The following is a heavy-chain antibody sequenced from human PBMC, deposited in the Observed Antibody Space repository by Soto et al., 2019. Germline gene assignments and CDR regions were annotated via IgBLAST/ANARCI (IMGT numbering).Heavy chain of an antibody. CDR1: GYTFTSYG. J-gene: IGHJ4*02. D-gene: IGHD2-15*01. CDR2: ISPYNGNT. CDR3: ARVPVRDCSGCSCYPKD. V-gene: IGHV1-18*01. Sequence: QVQLVQSGAEVKKPGASVKVSCNASGYTFTSYGISWVRHAPGQGLEWLGWISPYNGNTNYAQKLQGRVTMITVTSTRTAYRELRSLRSDDTAVYSSARVPVRDCSGCSCYPKDWCQGTLVTVSS.